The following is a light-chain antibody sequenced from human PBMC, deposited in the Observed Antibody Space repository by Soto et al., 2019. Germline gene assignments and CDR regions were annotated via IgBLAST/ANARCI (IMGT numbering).Light chain of an antibody. CDR2: DVS. Sequence: QSALTQPRSVSGSPGQSVTISCTETSSDVGGYNYVSWYQQHPGKAPKLMIYDVSKRPSGVPDRFSGSKSGNTASLTISGLQAEDEADYYCCSYAGSYTFVVFGTGTKLTVL. J-gene: IGLJ1*01. V-gene: IGLV2-11*01. CDR1: SSDVGGYNY. CDR3: CSYAGSYTFVV.